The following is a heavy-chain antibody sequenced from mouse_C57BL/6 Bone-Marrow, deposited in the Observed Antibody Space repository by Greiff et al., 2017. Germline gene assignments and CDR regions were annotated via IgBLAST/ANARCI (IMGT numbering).Heavy chain of an antibody. Sequence: VQLQQPGAELVKPGASVKMSCKASGYTFTSYWITWVKQRPGQGLEWIGDISPGSGSTNYNEKFKSKATLTVDTTSSTAYMQLSSLTSEDSAVDYCARWWLIYYDDYWGQGNTLTVAS. J-gene: IGHJ2*01. CDR1: GYTFTSYW. V-gene: IGHV1-55*01. CDR2: ISPGSGST. CDR3: ARWWLIYYDDY. D-gene: IGHD2-4*01.